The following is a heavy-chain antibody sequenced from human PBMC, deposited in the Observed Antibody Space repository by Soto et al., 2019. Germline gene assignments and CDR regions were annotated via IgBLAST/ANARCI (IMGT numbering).Heavy chain of an antibody. CDR2: INPNGDTT. D-gene: IGHD2-2*01. Sequence: ASVKVSCKASGYTFSNYYMHWVRQAPGQGLEWMGGINPNGDTTYYAQKFLGRLTVTRDTSTSTVYMELSSLRSDDTAVYYCAREVATAAKMFDYWGQGTLVTVSS. CDR3: AREVATAAKMFDY. V-gene: IGHV1-46*01. J-gene: IGHJ4*02. CDR1: GYTFSNYY.